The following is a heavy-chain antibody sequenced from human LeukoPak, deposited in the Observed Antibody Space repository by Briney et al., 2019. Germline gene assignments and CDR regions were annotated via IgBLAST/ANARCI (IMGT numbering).Heavy chain of an antibody. D-gene: IGHD7-27*01. V-gene: IGHV1-2*02. CDR1: GYTFTGYY. J-gene: IGHJ5*02. CDR3: ARDRKETGDRYWFDP. Sequence: ASVKVSCKASGYTFTGYYMHWVRQAPGQGLEWMGWINPNSGGTNYAQKFQGRVTMTRDTSNSTAYMELSRLRSDDTAVYYCARDRKETGDRYWFDPWGQGAWSPSPQ. CDR2: INPNSGGT.